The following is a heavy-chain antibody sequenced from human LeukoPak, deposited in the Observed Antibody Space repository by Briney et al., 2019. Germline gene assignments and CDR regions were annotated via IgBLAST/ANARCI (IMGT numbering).Heavy chain of an antibody. CDR2: ISSSSSTI. V-gene: IGHV3-48*04. D-gene: IGHD3-22*01. J-gene: IGHJ4*02. Sequence: GGSLRLSCAASGFTFSSYSMNWVRQAPGKGLEWVSSISSSSSTIYYADSVKGRFTISRDNAKNSLYLQMNSLRAEDTAVYYCARDLAVVLSDYWGQGTLVTVSS. CDR3: ARDLAVVLSDY. CDR1: GFTFSSYS.